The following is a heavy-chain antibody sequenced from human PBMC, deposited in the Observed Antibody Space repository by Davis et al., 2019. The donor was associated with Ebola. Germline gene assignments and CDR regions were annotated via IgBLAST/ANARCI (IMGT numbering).Heavy chain of an antibody. V-gene: IGHV1-69*06. CDR3: ARDSETLGSWYYYYGMDV. CDR2: IIPIFGTA. D-gene: IGHD6-13*01. Sequence: SVKVSCKASGGTFSSYAISWVRQAPGQGIEWMGGIIPIFGTANYAQKFQGRVTITADKSTSTAYMELSSLRSEDTAVYYCARDSETLGSWYYYYGMDVWGPGTTVTVSS. CDR1: GGTFSSYA. J-gene: IGHJ6*02.